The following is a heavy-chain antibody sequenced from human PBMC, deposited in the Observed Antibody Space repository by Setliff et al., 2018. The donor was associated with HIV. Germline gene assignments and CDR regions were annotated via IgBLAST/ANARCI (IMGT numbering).Heavy chain of an antibody. Sequence: PGGSLRLSCAASGFSFSIYEMNWVRQVPGKGLEWVAYISSNGGDKYYADSVRGRFTLSRDNAMNSLPLEMNSLRAEDTALYYCARSPPGVRIHWWNWFDYWGQGALVTVSS. J-gene: IGHJ4*02. CDR3: ARSPPGVRIHWWNWFDY. CDR2: ISSNGGDK. D-gene: IGHD2-8*02. CDR1: GFSFSIYE. V-gene: IGHV3-48*03.